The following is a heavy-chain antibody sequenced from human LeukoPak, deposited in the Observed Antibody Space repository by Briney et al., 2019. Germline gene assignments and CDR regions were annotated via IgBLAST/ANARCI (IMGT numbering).Heavy chain of an antibody. V-gene: IGHV3-30*18. Sequence: GGSLRLSCAASGFTFSSYGMHWVRQAPGKGLEWVAVISYDGSNKYYADSVKGRFTISRDNSKNTLYLQMNSLRAEDTAVYYCAKDPSVATTPLGGNYWGQGTLVTVSS. CDR2: ISYDGSNK. D-gene: IGHD5-12*01. CDR1: GFTFSSYG. J-gene: IGHJ4*02. CDR3: AKDPSVATTPLGGNY.